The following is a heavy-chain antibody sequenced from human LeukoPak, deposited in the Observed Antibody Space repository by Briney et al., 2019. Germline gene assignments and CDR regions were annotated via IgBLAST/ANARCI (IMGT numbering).Heavy chain of an antibody. CDR1: GFTFSSYA. Sequence: GGSLRLSCAASGFTFSSYAMSWVRQAPGKGLEWVSAISGSGGSTYYADSVRGRFTISRDNSKNTLYLQMNSLRAEDTAVYYCAKDRSCTNGVCHGDFDYWGQGTLVTVSS. J-gene: IGHJ4*02. CDR3: AKDRSCTNGVCHGDFDY. CDR2: ISGSGGST. D-gene: IGHD2-8*01. V-gene: IGHV3-23*01.